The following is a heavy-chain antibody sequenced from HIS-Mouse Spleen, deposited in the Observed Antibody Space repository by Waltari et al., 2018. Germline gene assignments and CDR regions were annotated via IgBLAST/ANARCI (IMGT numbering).Heavy chain of an antibody. CDR2: ISWNSVSI. CDR3: AKDISRGKGGAFDI. CDR1: GSTFDVYV. V-gene: IGHV3-9*01. D-gene: IGHD3-16*01. J-gene: IGHJ3*02. Sequence: EVQLVESGGVLVQPGRSLRLPCAAPGSTFDVYVRQWVRQAPGKGLEWVSGISWNSVSIGYADSVKGRFTISRDNAKNSLYLQMNSLRAEDTALYYCAKDISRGKGGAFDIWGQGTMVTVSS.